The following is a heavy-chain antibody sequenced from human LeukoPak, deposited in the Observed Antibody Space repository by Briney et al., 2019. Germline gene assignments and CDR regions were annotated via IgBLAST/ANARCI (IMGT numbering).Heavy chain of an antibody. V-gene: IGHV3-21*01. D-gene: IGHD6-13*01. CDR2: ICSGSNDI. J-gene: IGHJ4*02. CDR3: ARSTGAAYFDN. Sequence: GGSLRLSCAGSGFTFSSYSMNWVRQAPGKGLEWVSFICSGSNDIYYADSVKGRFTISRDNAKNSLYLEMNSLRAEDTAVYYCARSTGAAYFDNWGQGTLVTVS. CDR1: GFTFSSYS.